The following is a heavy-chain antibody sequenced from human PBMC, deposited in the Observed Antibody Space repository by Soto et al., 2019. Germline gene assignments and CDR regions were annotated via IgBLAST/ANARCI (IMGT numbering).Heavy chain of an antibody. CDR3: ARDKRAVVRNFDY. V-gene: IGHV1-3*01. D-gene: IGHD2-21*01. Sequence: QVQLVQSGAEVKKPGASVKVSCKASGYTFTSYAMHWVRQAPGQRLEWMGWINAGNGNTKYSKKLQGRVTITRDTSASTAYMELSSLRSEDTAVYYCARDKRAVVRNFDYWGQGTLVTVSS. CDR1: GYTFTSYA. J-gene: IGHJ4*02. CDR2: INAGNGNT.